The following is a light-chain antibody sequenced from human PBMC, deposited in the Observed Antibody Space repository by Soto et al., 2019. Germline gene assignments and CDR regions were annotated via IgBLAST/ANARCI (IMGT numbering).Light chain of an antibody. CDR3: QQFNSYTLT. V-gene: IGKV1-39*01. J-gene: IGKJ4*01. CDR1: QSISSY. CDR2: AAS. Sequence: DIQMTQSPSSLSASVGDRVTITCRASQSISSYLNWYQQKPGKAPKLLIYAASSLQSWVPSRFSGSGSGTEFTLTISSLQPDDFATYYCQQFNSYTLTFGGGTKVDIK.